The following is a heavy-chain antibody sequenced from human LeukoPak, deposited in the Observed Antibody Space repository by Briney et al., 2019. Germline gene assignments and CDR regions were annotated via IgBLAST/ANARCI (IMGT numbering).Heavy chain of an antibody. CDR1: GGTISSYY. V-gene: IGHV4-59*08. D-gene: IGHD6-19*01. Sequence: SETLSLTCTVSGGTISSYYWNWIRQPPGKGLEWIGYIHYSGSTKYNPSLKSRVTISVDTSKNQFSLKLSSVTAADTAVYYCARWYSGGWAFDYWGQGTLVTVSS. CDR3: ARWYSGGWAFDY. J-gene: IGHJ4*02. CDR2: IHYSGST.